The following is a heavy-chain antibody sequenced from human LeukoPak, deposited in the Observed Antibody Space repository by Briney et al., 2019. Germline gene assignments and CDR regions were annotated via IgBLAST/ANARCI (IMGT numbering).Heavy chain of an antibody. D-gene: IGHD3-3*01. Sequence: GGSLRLSCAASGFTFSSSWMTWVRQAPGKGLEWVANIKQDGSEKYYVDSVRGRFTISRDNAKNSLYLQMNSLTAEDTAVYYCARDESGMAYWGQGTLVTVSS. CDR1: GFTFSSSW. CDR3: ARDESGMAY. J-gene: IGHJ4*02. V-gene: IGHV3-7*05. CDR2: IKQDGSEK.